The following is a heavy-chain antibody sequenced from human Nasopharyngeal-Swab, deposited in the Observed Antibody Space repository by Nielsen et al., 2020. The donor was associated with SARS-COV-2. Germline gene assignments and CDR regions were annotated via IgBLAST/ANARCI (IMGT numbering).Heavy chain of an antibody. J-gene: IGHJ3*02. CDR1: GYTFTSYD. CDR3: ARGGPDIVVVPAEAFDI. V-gene: IGHV1-8*01. CDR2: MNPNSGNT. Sequence: ASVQVSCKASGYTFTSYDINWVRQATGQGLEWMGWMNPNSGNTGYAQKFQGRVTMTRNTSISTAYLELSSLRSEDTAVYYCARGGPDIVVVPAEAFDIWGQGTIVTVSS. D-gene: IGHD2-2*01.